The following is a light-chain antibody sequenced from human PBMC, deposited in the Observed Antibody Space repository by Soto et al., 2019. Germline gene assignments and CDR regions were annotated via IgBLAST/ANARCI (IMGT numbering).Light chain of an antibody. J-gene: IGKJ2*01. CDR1: QSVRNVY. Sequence: EIVLTQSPGTLSLSPEERATLSCRASQSVRNVYLAWYQQKPGQAPRLLIYDASNRATGIPDRFSGSGSGTDFTLAINRPEPEDFAVYYCQQSGSSPRTFGQGTKLEIK. CDR3: QQSGSSPRT. V-gene: IGKV3-20*01. CDR2: DAS.